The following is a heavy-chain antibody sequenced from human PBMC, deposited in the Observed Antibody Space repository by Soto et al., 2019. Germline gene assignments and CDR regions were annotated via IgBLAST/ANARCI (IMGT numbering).Heavy chain of an antibody. D-gene: IGHD6-13*01. CDR3: ARERSAAGTGWFDP. CDR2: MNPNSGNT. Sequence: QVQLVQSGAEVKKSGASVKVSCKASGYTFTSYDINWVRQATGQGLEWMGWMNPNSGNTGYAQKFQGRVTMTRNTSISTAYMELSSLRYADTAVYYCARERSAAGTGWFDPWGQGTLVTVSS. CDR1: GYTFTSYD. J-gene: IGHJ5*02. V-gene: IGHV1-8*01.